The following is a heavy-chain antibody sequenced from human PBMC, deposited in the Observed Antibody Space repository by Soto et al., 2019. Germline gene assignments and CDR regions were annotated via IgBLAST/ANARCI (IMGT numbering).Heavy chain of an antibody. CDR1: GYTFTSYD. Sequence: ASVKVSCKASGYTFTSYDINWVRQATGQGLEWMGWMNPNSGNTGYAQKFQGWVTMTRDTSISTAYMELSRLRSDDTAVYYCARGVGVGAPYRGLGYWGQGTLVTVSS. J-gene: IGHJ4*02. CDR2: MNPNSGNT. CDR3: ARGVGVGAPYRGLGY. D-gene: IGHD1-26*01. V-gene: IGHV1-8*01.